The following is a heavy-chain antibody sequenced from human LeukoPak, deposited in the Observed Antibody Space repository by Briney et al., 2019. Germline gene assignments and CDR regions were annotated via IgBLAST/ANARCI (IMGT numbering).Heavy chain of an antibody. CDR3: ARGCCSSSSVWFDP. CDR2: IYTSGST. J-gene: IGHJ5*02. Sequence: HSETLSLTCPVSGGSISSYYWSWIRQPPGEGLEWIGYIYTSGSTNYNPSLKSRVTISVDTSKNQFSLKLSSVTAADTAVYYCARGCCSSSSVWFDPWGQGTLVTVSS. CDR1: GGSISSYY. D-gene: IGHD6-6*01. V-gene: IGHV4-4*09.